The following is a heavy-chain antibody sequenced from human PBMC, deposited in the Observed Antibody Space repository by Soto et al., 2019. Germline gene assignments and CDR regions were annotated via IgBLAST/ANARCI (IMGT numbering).Heavy chain of an antibody. V-gene: IGHV3-30-3*01. CDR2: ISYDGSNK. CDR1: GFTFSSYA. D-gene: IGHD3-22*01. Sequence: QVQLVESGGGVVQPGRSLRLSCAASGFTFSSYAMHWVRQAPGKGLEWVAVISYDGSNKYYADSVKGRFTISRDNSKNTLYLQMNSLRAEDTAVYYCARDFGIIPKEIVVVMSYAFDIWGQGTMVTVSS. CDR3: ARDFGIIPKEIVVVMSYAFDI. J-gene: IGHJ3*02.